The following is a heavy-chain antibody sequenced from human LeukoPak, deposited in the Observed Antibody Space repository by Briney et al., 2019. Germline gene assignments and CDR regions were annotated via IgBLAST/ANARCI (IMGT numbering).Heavy chain of an antibody. CDR1: GYTFTSYG. D-gene: IGHD6-19*01. V-gene: IGHV1-18*04. CDR2: ISAYNGNT. J-gene: IGHJ4*02. Sequence: ASVKVSCKASGYTFTSYGISWVRQAPGQGLEWMGWISAYNGNTNYAQKLQGRVTMTTDTSTCTAYMELRSLRSDDTAVYYCARDGEHSSGWPLFDYWGQGTLVTVSS. CDR3: ARDGEHSSGWPLFDY.